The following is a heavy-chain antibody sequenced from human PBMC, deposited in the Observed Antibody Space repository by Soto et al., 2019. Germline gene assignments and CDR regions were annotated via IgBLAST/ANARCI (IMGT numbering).Heavy chain of an antibody. D-gene: IGHD2-15*01. V-gene: IGHV3-15*01. CDR1: GFTFSNAW. J-gene: IGHJ4*02. CDR3: TTELYCSGGSCYSGIDY. CDR2: IKSKTDGGTT. Sequence: GGSLRLSCAASGFTFSNAWMSWVRQAPGKGLEWVGRIKSKTDGGTTDYAAPVKGRFTISRDDSKNTLYLQMNSLKTEDTAVYYCTTELYCSGGSCYSGIDYWGQGTLVTVSS.